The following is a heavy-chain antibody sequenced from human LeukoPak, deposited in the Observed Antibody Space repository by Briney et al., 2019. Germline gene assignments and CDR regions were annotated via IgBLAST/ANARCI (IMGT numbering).Heavy chain of an antibody. J-gene: IGHJ4*02. CDR2: INHSGYT. CDR1: GGSFSGYY. D-gene: IGHD1-26*01. Sequence: SETLSLTCALYGGSFSGYYWSWIRQSPGKGLEWIGQINHSGYTNYKPSLKSRVTMSVDTSKNQFSLKLISMTAADTAVYYCARLGSRVLWGQGALVTVSS. CDR3: ARLGSRVL. V-gene: IGHV4-34*01.